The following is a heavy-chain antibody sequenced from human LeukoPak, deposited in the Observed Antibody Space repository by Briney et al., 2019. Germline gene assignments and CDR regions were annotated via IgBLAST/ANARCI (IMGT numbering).Heavy chain of an antibody. CDR3: VKDREYSYDY. Sequence: GGSLRLSCSASGFTFTDYAMHWVRQAPGKGLEYVSTISIDGGSKYYADFVKGRFSISRDNSKNTLHLQMSSLRAEDTAVYYCVKDREYSYDYWGQGTLVTVFS. D-gene: IGHD5-18*01. CDR1: GFTFTDYA. V-gene: IGHV3-64D*06. CDR2: ISIDGGSK. J-gene: IGHJ4*02.